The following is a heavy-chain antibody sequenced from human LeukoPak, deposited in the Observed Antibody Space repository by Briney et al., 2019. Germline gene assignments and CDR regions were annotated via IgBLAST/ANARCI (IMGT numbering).Heavy chain of an antibody. V-gene: IGHV1-18*01. Sequence: GASVKVSCKASGYTFTSYGISWVRQAPGQGLEWMGWISAYNGNINYAQKLQGRVTMTTDTSTSTAYMELRSLRSDDTAVYYCARSPGIAAAGTPGYWGQGTLVTVSS. D-gene: IGHD6-13*01. CDR2: ISAYNGNI. J-gene: IGHJ4*02. CDR1: GYTFTSYG. CDR3: ARSPGIAAAGTPGY.